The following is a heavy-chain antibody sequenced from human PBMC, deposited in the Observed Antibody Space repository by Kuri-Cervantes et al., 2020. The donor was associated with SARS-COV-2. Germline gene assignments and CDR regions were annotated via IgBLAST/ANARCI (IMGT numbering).Heavy chain of an antibody. Sequence: SVKLSCKASGGTFSSYAIRWVRQAPGQGLEWMGGIIPIFGTANYAQKFQGRVTITADKSTSTAYMELSSLRSEDTAVYYCARDLQRGTFDIWGQGTMVTVSS. J-gene: IGHJ3*02. CDR2: IIPIFGTA. V-gene: IGHV1-69*06. D-gene: IGHD1-14*01. CDR1: GGTFSSYA. CDR3: ARDLQRGTFDI.